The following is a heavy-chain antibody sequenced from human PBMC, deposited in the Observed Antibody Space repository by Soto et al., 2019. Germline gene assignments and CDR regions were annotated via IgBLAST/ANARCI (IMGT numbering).Heavy chain of an antibody. CDR3: ARAPVGLDTISYFDY. D-gene: IGHD3-3*01. CDR2: IYNGGST. Sequence: SETLSLTCTVSGDSVSSVGFHWAWLRRPPGKGLEWIGYIYNGGSTYYRPSLESRMHMSLDATRYHYSLRLTSVTAADTAVYFCARAPVGLDTISYFDYWGQGKLVTVSS. J-gene: IGHJ4*02. V-gene: IGHV4-30-4*01. CDR1: GDSVSSVGFH.